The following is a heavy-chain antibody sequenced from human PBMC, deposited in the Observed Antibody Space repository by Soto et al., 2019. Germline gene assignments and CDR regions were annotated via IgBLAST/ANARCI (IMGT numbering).Heavy chain of an antibody. V-gene: IGHV3-21*01. CDR1: GFTFSSYS. D-gene: IGHD5-12*01. CDR2: IRSSSSYI. J-gene: IGHJ4*02. CDR3: ARERSDIVATIGSFDY. Sequence: GGSLRLSCAASGFTFSSYSMNWVRQAPGKGLEWVSSIRSSSSYIYYADSVKGRFTISRDNAKNSLYLQMNSLRAEDTAVYYGARERSDIVATIGSFDYWGQGTLVTVSS.